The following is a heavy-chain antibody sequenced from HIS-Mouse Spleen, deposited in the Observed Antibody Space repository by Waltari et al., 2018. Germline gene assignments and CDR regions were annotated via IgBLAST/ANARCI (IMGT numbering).Heavy chain of an antibody. CDR3: ARVKT. Sequence: QVQLQESGPGLVKPSETLSLTCTVSGYSISSGYYWGWIRQPPGKGLGWIGSIYHSGSTYSHPSLKSRVTISVDTSKNQFSLKLSSVTAADTAVYYCARVKTWGQGTLVTVSS. V-gene: IGHV4-38-2*02. CDR1: GYSISSGYY. CDR2: IYHSGST. J-gene: IGHJ5*02.